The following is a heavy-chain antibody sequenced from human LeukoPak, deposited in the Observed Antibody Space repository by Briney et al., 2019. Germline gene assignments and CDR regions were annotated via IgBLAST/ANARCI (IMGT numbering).Heavy chain of an antibody. J-gene: IGHJ4*02. CDR3: ARYTDHYYFDY. D-gene: IGHD1-1*01. CDR1: GYSFTSYW. Sequence: GESLKISCKGSGYSFTSYWISWVRQMPGKGLEWMGIIYPGDSDTRYSPSFQGQVTISADKSISTAYLQWSSLNTSDTAIYYCARYTDHYYFDYWGQGTLVTVSS. CDR2: IYPGDSDT. V-gene: IGHV5-51*01.